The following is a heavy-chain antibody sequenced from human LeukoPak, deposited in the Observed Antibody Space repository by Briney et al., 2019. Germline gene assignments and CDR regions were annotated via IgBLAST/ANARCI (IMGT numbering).Heavy chain of an antibody. Sequence: PGGSLRLSCAASGFNFGSYYMTWVRQAPGKGLEWVSVISDSGDNTYYADSVKGRFTVSRDNSRDTLYLQMNSLRAEDTALYYCAKKIGTGLGHNWFDPWGQGTLFGVSS. V-gene: IGHV3-23*01. D-gene: IGHD3-10*01. CDR1: GFNFGSYY. J-gene: IGHJ5*02. CDR3: AKKIGTGLGHNWFDP. CDR2: ISDSGDNT.